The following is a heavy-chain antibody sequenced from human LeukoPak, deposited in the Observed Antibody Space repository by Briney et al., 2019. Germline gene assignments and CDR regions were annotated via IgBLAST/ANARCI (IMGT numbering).Heavy chain of an antibody. D-gene: IGHD2-15*01. Sequence: GGSLRLSCAASGFTVSSNYMSWVRQAPGKGLEWASVIYSGGSTYYADSVKGRSTISRDNSKNTLYLQMNSLRAEDTAVYYCARDFGGYDAFDIWGQGTMVTVSS. CDR2: IYSGGST. J-gene: IGHJ3*02. V-gene: IGHV3-53*01. CDR1: GFTVSSNY. CDR3: ARDFGGYDAFDI.